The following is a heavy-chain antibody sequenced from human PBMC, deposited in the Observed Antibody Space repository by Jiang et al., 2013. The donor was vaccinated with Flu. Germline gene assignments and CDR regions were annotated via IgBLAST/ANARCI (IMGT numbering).Heavy chain of an antibody. CDR3: AKDIELISDSYGPFDY. J-gene: IGHJ4*02. D-gene: IGHD5-18*01. CDR2: ISWNSGSI. CDR1: GFTFDDYA. Sequence: QLLESGGGLVQPGRSLRLSCAASGFTFDDYAMHWVRQAPGKGLEWVSGISWNSGSIGYADSVKGRFTISRDNAKNSLYLQMNSLRAEDTALYYCAKDIELISDSYGPFDYWGQGTLVTVSS. V-gene: IGHV3-9*01.